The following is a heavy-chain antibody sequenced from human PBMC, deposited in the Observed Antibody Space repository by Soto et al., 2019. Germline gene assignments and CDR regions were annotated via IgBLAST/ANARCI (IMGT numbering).Heavy chain of an antibody. CDR2: MNPNNGNT. D-gene: IGHD2-8*01. CDR3: ARRPMSAGVRFDP. J-gene: IGHJ5*02. V-gene: IGHV1-8*01. CDR1: GYTFTNFD. Sequence: ASVKVSCKASGYTFTNFDINWVRQATGQGLEWMGWMNPNNGNTGYAQKFQGRVTMTRSTSISTAYMELTSLTSEDTALYYCARRPMSAGVRFDPWGQGTLVTVYS.